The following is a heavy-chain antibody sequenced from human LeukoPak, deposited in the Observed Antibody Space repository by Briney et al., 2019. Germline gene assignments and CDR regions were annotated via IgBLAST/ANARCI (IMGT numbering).Heavy chain of an antibody. J-gene: IGHJ2*01. V-gene: IGHV4-59*01. D-gene: IGHD3-10*01. CDR3: ARVYYGSGSYYTREYFDL. Sequence: PSETLSLTCTVSGGSISSYYWSWIRQPPGKGLEWIGYIYYSGSTNYNPSLKSRVTISVDTSKNQFSLKLSSVTAADTAVYYCARVYYGSGSYYTREYFDLWGRGTLVTVSS. CDR1: GGSISSYY. CDR2: IYYSGST.